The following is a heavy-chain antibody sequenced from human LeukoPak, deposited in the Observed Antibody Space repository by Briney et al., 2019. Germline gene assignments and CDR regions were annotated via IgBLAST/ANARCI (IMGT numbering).Heavy chain of an antibody. CDR3: ARTSAPMVRGVLES. J-gene: IGHJ4*02. CDR2: IDWDDDK. CDR1: GFSLSTSGMC. V-gene: IGHV2-70*11. D-gene: IGHD3-10*01. Sequence: SGPALVKPTQTLTLTCTFSGFSLSTSGMCVSWIRQPPGKALEWLARIDWDDDKYYSTSLKTRFTISKDTSKNLVVLTMTNMDPVDTAMYFCARTSAPMVRGVLESWGQGTLVTVSS.